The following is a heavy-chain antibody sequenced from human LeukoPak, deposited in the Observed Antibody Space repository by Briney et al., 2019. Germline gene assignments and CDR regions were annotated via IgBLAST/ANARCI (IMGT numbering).Heavy chain of an antibody. D-gene: IGHD1-1*01. V-gene: IGHV3-30-3*01. CDR2: ISYDGSNK. J-gene: IGHJ5*02. CDR1: GFTFSSYA. Sequence: PGGSLRLSCAASGFTFSSYAMHWVRQAPGKGLEWVAVISYDGSNKYYADSVKGRFTISRDDSKNTLYQQMNSLRAEDTAVYYCARYRRTTYNWFDPWGQGTLVTVSS. CDR3: ARYRRTTYNWFDP.